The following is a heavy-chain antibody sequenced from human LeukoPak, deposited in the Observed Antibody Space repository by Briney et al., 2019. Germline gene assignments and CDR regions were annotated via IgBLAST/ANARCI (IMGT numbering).Heavy chain of an antibody. V-gene: IGHV4-30-4*01. CDR3: ARAGYCSGSTCYSWFFDL. CDR2: IYYSGST. D-gene: IGHD2-15*01. Sequence: SQTLSLTCTVSGGSVNNGSHYWTWIRQPPGKGLEWIGYIYYSGSTYYNPSLKSRLTISIDTSKNQFSLKLTSVTAADTAVYYCARAGYCSGSTCYSWFFDLWGRGTLVTVSS. J-gene: IGHJ2*01. CDR1: GGSVNNGSHY.